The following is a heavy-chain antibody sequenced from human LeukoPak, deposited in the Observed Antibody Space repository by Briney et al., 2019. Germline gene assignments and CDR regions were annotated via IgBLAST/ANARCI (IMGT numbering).Heavy chain of an antibody. D-gene: IGHD3-10*01. Sequence: PGGSLRLSCAASGFTFSSYGMHWVRQAPGKGLEWVAVIWYDGSNKYYADSVKGRFTISRDNSKNTLYLQMNSLRAEDTAVYYCARERGHNWFDPWGQGTLVTVSS. CDR1: GFTFSSYG. V-gene: IGHV3-33*01. J-gene: IGHJ5*02. CDR3: ARERGHNWFDP. CDR2: IWYDGSNK.